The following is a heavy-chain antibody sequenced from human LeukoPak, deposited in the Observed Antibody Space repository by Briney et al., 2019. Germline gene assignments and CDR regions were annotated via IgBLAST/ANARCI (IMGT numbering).Heavy chain of an antibody. Sequence: PGGSLRLSCAASGFTVSSNYMSWVRQAPGKGLEWVSVIYSGGSTYYADSVKGRFTISRDNSKNTLYLQMNSLRAEDTAVYYCARDPLPGIAVAGTPDWGQGTLVTVSS. D-gene: IGHD6-19*01. CDR2: IYSGGST. V-gene: IGHV3-66*01. CDR1: GFTVSSNY. J-gene: IGHJ4*02. CDR3: ARDPLPGIAVAGTPD.